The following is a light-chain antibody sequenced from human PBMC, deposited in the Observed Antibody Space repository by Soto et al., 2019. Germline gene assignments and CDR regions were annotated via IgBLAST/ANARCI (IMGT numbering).Light chain of an antibody. V-gene: IGLV2-14*01. CDR2: EVT. CDR3: SSYTSSSALV. CDR1: SSDVGGYNY. Sequence: QSALTQPASVSGSPGQSITISCTGTSSDVGGYNYVSWYQQHPGKAPKLMIYEVTNRPSGVSYRFSGSRSGNTASLTISGLQADDEADYYCSSYTSSSALVFGTGTKVTVL. J-gene: IGLJ1*01.